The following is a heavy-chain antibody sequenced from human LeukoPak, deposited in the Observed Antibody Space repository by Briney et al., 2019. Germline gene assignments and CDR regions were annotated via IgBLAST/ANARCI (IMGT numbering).Heavy chain of an antibody. Sequence: GGSLRLSCAASGFTFSSYGMHWVCQAPGKGLEWVTVIWYDGSNENYADSVRGRFTISRDNSKNTLYLQMNRLRAEDTAVYYCARGRTGGTDYWGQGTLVTVSS. D-gene: IGHD2-15*01. CDR3: ARGRTGGTDY. J-gene: IGHJ4*02. V-gene: IGHV3-33*01. CDR2: IWYDGSNE. CDR1: GFTFSSYG.